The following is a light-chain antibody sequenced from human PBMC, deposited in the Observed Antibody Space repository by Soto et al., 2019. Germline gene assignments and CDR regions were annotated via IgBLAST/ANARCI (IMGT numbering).Light chain of an antibody. Sequence: EIVLTQSPGTLYLSPGERATLSCRASQSVSSSYFAWYQQKPGQAPRLLIYGASSRATGIPDRFSGSGSGTDFNLTISRLEPEDFAVYYCQQYCSSPRTFGQGTKVEIK. CDR1: QSVSSSY. CDR3: QQYCSSPRT. J-gene: IGKJ1*01. CDR2: GAS. V-gene: IGKV3-20*01.